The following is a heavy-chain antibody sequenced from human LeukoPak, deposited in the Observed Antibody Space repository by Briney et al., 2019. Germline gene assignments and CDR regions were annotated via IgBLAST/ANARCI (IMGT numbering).Heavy chain of an antibody. V-gene: IGHV4-59*12. Sequence: PSETLSLTCTVSGGSISSYYWSWIRQPPGKGLEWIGYIYYSGSTNYNPSLKSRVTMSVDTSKNQFSLKLSSVTAADTAVYYCARVWGLGYCSSTSCYGLDPWGQGTLVTVSS. CDR2: IYYSGST. CDR3: ARVWGLGYCSSTSCYGLDP. D-gene: IGHD2-2*01. J-gene: IGHJ5*02. CDR1: GGSISSYY.